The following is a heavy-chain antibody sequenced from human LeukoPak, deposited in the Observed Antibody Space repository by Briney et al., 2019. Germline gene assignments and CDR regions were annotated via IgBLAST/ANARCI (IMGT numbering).Heavy chain of an antibody. CDR3: TSIRGYSYGYHY. D-gene: IGHD5-18*01. CDR2: IRSKANSYAT. Sequence: GESLRLSCAASGFTFSGSAMHWVRQASGKGLEWVGRIRSKANSYATAYAASVKGRFTISRDDSKNTAYLQMNSLKTEDTAVYYCTSIRGYSYGYHYWGQGTLVTVSS. V-gene: IGHV3-73*01. J-gene: IGHJ4*02. CDR1: GFTFSGSA.